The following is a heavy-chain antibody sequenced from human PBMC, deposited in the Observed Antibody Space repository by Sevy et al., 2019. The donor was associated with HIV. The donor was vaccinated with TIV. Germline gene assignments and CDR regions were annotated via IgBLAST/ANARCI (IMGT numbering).Heavy chain of an antibody. J-gene: IGHJ4*02. CDR2: IHGGGTT. CDR3: ARTPIGNYVDYFDY. D-gene: IGHD1-7*01. Sequence: GGSLRLSCAASGFIVTSNYMSWVRQAPGKGLEWVSVIHGGGTTQYADSVKGRFTISRGNSKNTLYLQMNTLRAEDTAVYYCARTPIGNYVDYFDYWGQGTLVTVSS. V-gene: IGHV3-53*01. CDR1: GFIVTSNY.